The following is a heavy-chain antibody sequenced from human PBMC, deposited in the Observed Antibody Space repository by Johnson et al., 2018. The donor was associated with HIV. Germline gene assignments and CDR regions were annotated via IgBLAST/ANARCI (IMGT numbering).Heavy chain of an antibody. CDR3: AKVVGRAAAGWDACDI. D-gene: IGHD6-13*01. Sequence: VQLVESGGGVVRPGGSLRLSCAASGFTFDDYGMSWVRQAPGKGLEWVSGINWNGGSTGYADSVKGRFTISRDNAKNSLYLQMNSLRAEDTALYYCAKVVGRAAAGWDACDIWGQGTMVTVSS. J-gene: IGHJ3*02. CDR2: INWNGGST. CDR1: GFTFDDYG. V-gene: IGHV3-20*04.